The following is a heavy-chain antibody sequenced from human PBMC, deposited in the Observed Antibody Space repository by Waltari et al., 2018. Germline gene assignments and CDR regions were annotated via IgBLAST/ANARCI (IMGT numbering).Heavy chain of an antibody. D-gene: IGHD3-3*01. J-gene: IGHJ4*02. CDR2: IYYSGST. V-gene: IGHV4-59*08. Sequence: QVQLQESAPGRVKPSETLSLTSTLSGGSSSSYYWRRIRQPPGKGLEWIGYIYYSGSTNYNPSLKSRVTISVDTSKNQFSLKLSSVTAADTAVYYCARHLTIFGVDPHFDYWGQGTLVTVSS. CDR1: GGSSSSYY. CDR3: ARHLTIFGVDPHFDY.